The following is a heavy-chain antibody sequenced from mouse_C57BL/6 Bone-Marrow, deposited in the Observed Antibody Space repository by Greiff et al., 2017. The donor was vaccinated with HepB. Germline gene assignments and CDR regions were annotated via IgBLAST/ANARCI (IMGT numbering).Heavy chain of an antibody. CDR3: ASGNGMDY. J-gene: IGHJ4*01. CDR1: GYAFTNYL. Sequence: QVQLQQSGAELVRPGPSVKVSCKASGYAFTNYLIEWVKQRPGQGLEWIGVINPGSGGTNYNEKFKGKATLTADKSSSTAYMQLSSLTSEDSAVYFCASGNGMDYWGQGTSVTVSS. CDR2: INPGSGGT. V-gene: IGHV1-54*01.